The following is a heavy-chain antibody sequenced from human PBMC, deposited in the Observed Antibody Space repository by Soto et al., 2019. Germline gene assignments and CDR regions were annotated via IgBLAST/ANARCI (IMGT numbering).Heavy chain of an antibody. J-gene: IGHJ4*02. CDR3: AKDLVGSNHGVFYFDY. CDR2: ISYDGSNK. V-gene: IGHV3-30*18. D-gene: IGHD4-4*01. CDR1: GFTFSNAW. Sequence: PGGSLRLSCAASGFTFSNAWMHWVRQAPGKGLEWVAVISYDGSNKYYADSVKGRFTISRDNSKNTLYLQMNSLRAEDTAVYYCAKDLVGSNHGVFYFDYWGQGTLVTVSS.